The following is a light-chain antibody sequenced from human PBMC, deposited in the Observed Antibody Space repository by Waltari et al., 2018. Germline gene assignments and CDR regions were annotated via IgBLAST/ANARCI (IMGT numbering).Light chain of an antibody. CDR1: QSVSSSY. CDR3: QQYGSSPWT. CDR2: GAS. Sequence: EIVLTQSPGTLSLSPGERAPLSCRASQSVSSSYLDWYQQKPGQAPRVLIHGASNRATGIPDRFSGSGSGTDFTLTISRLEPEDFAVYYCQQYGSSPWTFGQGTKVEIK. J-gene: IGKJ1*01. V-gene: IGKV3-20*01.